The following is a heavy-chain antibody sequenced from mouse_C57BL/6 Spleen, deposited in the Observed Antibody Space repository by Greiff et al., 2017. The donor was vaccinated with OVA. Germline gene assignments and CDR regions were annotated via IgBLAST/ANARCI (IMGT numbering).Heavy chain of an antibody. CDR1: GFTFSDFY. Sequence: EVNVVESGGGLVQSGRSLRLSCATSGFTFSDFYMEWVRQAPGKGLEWIAASRNKANDYTTEYSASVKGRFIVSRDTSQSILYLQMNALRAEDTAIYYCARDFEEAMDYWGQGTSVTVSS. V-gene: IGHV7-1*01. J-gene: IGHJ4*01. CDR2: SRNKANDYTT. CDR3: ARDFEEAMDY.